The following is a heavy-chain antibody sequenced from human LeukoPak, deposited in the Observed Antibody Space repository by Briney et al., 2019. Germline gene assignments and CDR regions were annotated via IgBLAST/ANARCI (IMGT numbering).Heavy chain of an antibody. Sequence: GGSLRLSCAASAFTFSSYAMNWVRQAPGKGLQWVSAISPSGGSTYYADSVKGRFTISRDNSKNTLSLQMNSLRVEDTAMYFCAKDIQLSTWGLGTMVTVSS. D-gene: IGHD5-24*01. J-gene: IGHJ3*01. CDR2: ISPSGGST. CDR3: AKDIQLST. V-gene: IGHV3-23*01. CDR1: AFTFSSYA.